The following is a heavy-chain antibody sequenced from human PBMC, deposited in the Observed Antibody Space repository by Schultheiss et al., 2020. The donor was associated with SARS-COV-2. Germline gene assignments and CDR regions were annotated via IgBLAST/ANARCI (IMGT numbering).Heavy chain of an antibody. CDR2: INDSGST. CDR3: ARGSGGSYYRIFDY. CDR1: GGSFSGYF. V-gene: IGHV4-34*01. Sequence: SETLSLTCAVYGGSFSGYFWNWIRQPPGKGLEWIGEINDSGSTNYNPSLKSRVTISVDTSKNQFSLKLSSVTAADTAVYYCARGSGGSYYRIFDYWGQGTLVTVSS. D-gene: IGHD1-26*01. J-gene: IGHJ4*02.